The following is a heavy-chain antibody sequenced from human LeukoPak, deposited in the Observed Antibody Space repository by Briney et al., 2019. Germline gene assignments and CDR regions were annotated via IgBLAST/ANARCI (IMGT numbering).Heavy chain of an antibody. V-gene: IGHV3-66*01. CDR3: ARDVPHYYGSGSYDY. J-gene: IGHJ4*02. D-gene: IGHD3-10*01. Sequence: PGGSLRLSCAASGFTVSSNYMSWVRQAPGKGLEWVSVIYSGGSTYYADSVKGRFTISRDNSKNTLYLQMNSLRAEDTAVYYCARDVPHYYGSGSYDYWGQGTLVTVSS. CDR2: IYSGGST. CDR1: GFTVSSNY.